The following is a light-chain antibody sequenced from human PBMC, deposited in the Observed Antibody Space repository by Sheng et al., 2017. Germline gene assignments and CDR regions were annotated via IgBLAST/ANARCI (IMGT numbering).Light chain of an antibody. V-gene: IGLV2-14*03. CDR1: SSDVGGYNY. J-gene: IGLJ1*01. CDR3: SSYTSSSPYV. CDR2: DVS. Sequence: QSALTQPASVSGSPGQSITISCTGTSSDVGGYNYVSWYQQHPGKAPKLMIYDVSNRPSGVSNRFSGSKSGNTASLTISGLQAEDEADYYCSSYTSSSPYVFGSGTKVIVL.